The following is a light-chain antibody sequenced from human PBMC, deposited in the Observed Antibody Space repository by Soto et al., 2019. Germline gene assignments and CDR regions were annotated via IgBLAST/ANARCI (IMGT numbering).Light chain of an antibody. CDR3: CSYAGTYIHVV. CDR1: SSDVGGYNY. V-gene: IGLV2-11*01. J-gene: IGLJ1*01. Sequence: QSALTQPRSVSGSPGQSVTISCTGTSSDVGGYNYVSWYQHHPGKAPKFMIYDVNKRPSGVPDRFSGSKSGNTASLTISGLQAEDEADYYCCSYAGTYIHVVFGTGTKVTVL. CDR2: DVN.